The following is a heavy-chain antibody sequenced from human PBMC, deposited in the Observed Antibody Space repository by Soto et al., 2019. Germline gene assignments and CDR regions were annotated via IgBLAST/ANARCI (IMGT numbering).Heavy chain of an antibody. CDR1: GGSISSYY. V-gene: IGHV4-59*01. J-gene: IGHJ4*02. D-gene: IGHD3-3*01. CDR3: ARDNRVWSGYYWYFDY. CDR2: IYYSGST. Sequence: SETLSLTCTVSGGSISSYYWSWIRQPPGKGLEWIGYIYYSGSTNYNPSLKSRVTISVDTSKNQFSLKLSSVTAADTAVYYCARDNRVWSGYYWYFDYWGQGTLVTVPQ.